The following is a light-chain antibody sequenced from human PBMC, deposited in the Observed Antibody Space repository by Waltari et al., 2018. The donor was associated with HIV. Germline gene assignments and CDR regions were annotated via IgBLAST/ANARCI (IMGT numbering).Light chain of an antibody. V-gene: IGLV3-19*01. CDR1: SLRHFF. CDR2: GVN. Sequence: SSELTQDPVVSLALGQTIKIRCQGDSLRHFFANWYQHRTGQAPVLAVYGVNRRPSGIPARFSASNSGNTSSLIISNSQAVDEADYFCHSRDTDGDHYVFGGGTRVIV. J-gene: IGLJ1*01. CDR3: HSRDTDGDHYV.